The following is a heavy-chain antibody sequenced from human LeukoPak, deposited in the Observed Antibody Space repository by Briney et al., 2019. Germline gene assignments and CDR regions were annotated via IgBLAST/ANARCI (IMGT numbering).Heavy chain of an antibody. D-gene: IGHD6-19*01. Sequence: SETLSLTCTVSGGSLSSYYWSWIREPAGKGLEWIGSIYTSGSTNYNPSLKSRVTMSVDTSKNQFSLKLSSVTAADTAVYYCARGAAVAGGFDYWGQGTLVTVSS. CDR1: GGSLSSYY. V-gene: IGHV4-4*07. CDR3: ARGAAVAGGFDY. CDR2: IYTSGST. J-gene: IGHJ4*02.